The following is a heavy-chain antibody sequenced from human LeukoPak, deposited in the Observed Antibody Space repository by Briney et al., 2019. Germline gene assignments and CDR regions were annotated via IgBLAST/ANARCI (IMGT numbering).Heavy chain of an antibody. J-gene: IGHJ4*02. CDR3: ARRVGVIGATWPFDY. CDR1: GYSFTGFY. V-gene: IGHV1-2*02. Sequence: ASVKVSCKASGYSFTGFYIHWVRQAPGQGLEWMGWINPNSGGPKYAQKFQGRVTMTRDTSISTAYMELSRLKSGDTAVYFCARRVGVIGATWPFDYWGQGTLVTVSS. CDR2: INPNSGGP. D-gene: IGHD3-3*01.